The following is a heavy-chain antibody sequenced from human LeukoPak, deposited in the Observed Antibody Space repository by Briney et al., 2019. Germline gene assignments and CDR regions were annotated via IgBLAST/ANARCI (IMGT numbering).Heavy chain of an antibody. J-gene: IGHJ4*02. Sequence: GGPLRLSCSVSGFTFSSYSMYWVRDARGKGVEYVSDSSSNGGNTNYADSVKGRFTISRENSKNTLYLQMSSLRAEDTAVYYCVKDSYSSGWGQGTLVTVSS. CDR3: VKDSYSSG. V-gene: IGHV3-64D*09. CDR1: GFTFSSYS. D-gene: IGHD6-19*01. CDR2: SSSNGGNT.